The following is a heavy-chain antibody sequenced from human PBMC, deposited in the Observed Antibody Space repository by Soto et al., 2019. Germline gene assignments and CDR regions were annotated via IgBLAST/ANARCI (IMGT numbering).Heavy chain of an antibody. D-gene: IGHD5-12*01. CDR3: AREEGGGYDFPSYYYYGMDV. CDR2: IYPVDSDT. J-gene: IGHJ6*02. V-gene: IGHV5-51*01. CDR1: GYSFTSYW. Sequence: PGESLKISCKGSGYSFTSYWIGWVRQMPGKGLEWMGIIYPVDSDTRYSPSFQGQVTISADRSISTAYLQWSSLKASDTAMYYCAREEGGGYDFPSYYYYGMDVWGQGTTVTVSS.